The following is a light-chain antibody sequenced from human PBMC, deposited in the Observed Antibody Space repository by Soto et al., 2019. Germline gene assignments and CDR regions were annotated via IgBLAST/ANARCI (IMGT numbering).Light chain of an antibody. CDR3: SSHAGSSVV. CDR2: DVT. Sequence: QCALTQPRSVSGSPGQSVTISCTGTSSDVGGYNYVSWYQQHPGKAPKLMIYDVTTRPSGVPDRFSGSKSGNTASLTISGLQAEDEADYYCSSHAGSSVVFGTGTKVTVL. J-gene: IGLJ1*01. V-gene: IGLV2-11*01. CDR1: SSDVGGYNY.